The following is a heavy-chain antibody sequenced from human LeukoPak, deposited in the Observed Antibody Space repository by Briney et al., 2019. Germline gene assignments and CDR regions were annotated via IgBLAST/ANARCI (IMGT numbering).Heavy chain of an antibody. CDR2: ISAYNGNT. D-gene: IGHD5-18*01. CDR3: ARAKDSYGYSGFDY. Sequence: EASVKVSCKASGYTFTSYGISWVRQAPGQGLEWMGWISAYNGNTDYAQKLQSRVTMTTDTSTSTAYMELRSLRFDDTAAYYFARAKDSYGYSGFDYGGQGTLVTGSS. J-gene: IGHJ4*02. V-gene: IGHV1-18*01. CDR1: GYTFTSYG.